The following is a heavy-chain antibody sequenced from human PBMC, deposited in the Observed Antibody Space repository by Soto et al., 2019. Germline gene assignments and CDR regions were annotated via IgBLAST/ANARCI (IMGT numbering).Heavy chain of an antibody. V-gene: IGHV3-72*01. J-gene: IGHJ4*02. CDR2: IKNKANSYTT. CDR3: ACFRLGVSTRRFDY. D-gene: IGHD3-16*01. CDR1: GFTFSDHY. Sequence: EVQLVESGGGLVQPGGSLRLSCAASGFTFSDHYMDWVRQAPGKGLEWVGRIKNKANSYTTEYAASVKGRFTISRDDSMNSLELQMTGLKTEDTAVYYCACFRLGVSTRRFDYWGQGTLVTVSS.